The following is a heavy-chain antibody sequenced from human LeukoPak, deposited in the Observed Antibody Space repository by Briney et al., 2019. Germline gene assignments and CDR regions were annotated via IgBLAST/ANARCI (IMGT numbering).Heavy chain of an antibody. CDR1: GFTFNTYN. J-gene: IGHJ4*02. CDR2: IGSSSTNI. CDR3: ARVWSGQPLVLGDY. V-gene: IGHV3-48*02. Sequence: PGASLRLSCATSGFTFNTYNMKWVRQAPGKGREWVSYIGSSSTNIYKPVSVKGRFTISRDNAKNSLYLQMDSLRDEDTAVYYCARVWSGQPLVLGDYWGQGALVTVSS. D-gene: IGHD6-13*01.